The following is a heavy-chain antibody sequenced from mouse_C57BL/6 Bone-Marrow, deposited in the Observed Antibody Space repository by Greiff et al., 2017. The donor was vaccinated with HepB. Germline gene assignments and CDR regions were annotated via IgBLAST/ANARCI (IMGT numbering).Heavy chain of an antibody. CDR1: GFTFSSYG. CDR3: GRQGYYDYDEAWFAY. D-gene: IGHD2-4*01. CDR2: ISSGGSYT. J-gene: IGHJ3*01. V-gene: IGHV5-6*01. Sequence: VQLKESGGDLVKPGGSLKLSCAASGFTFSSYGMSWVRQTPDKRLEWVATISSGGSYTYYPDSVKGRFTISRDNAKNTRYLQMSSLKSEDTAMYYCGRQGYYDYDEAWFAYWCQGTLVTVSA.